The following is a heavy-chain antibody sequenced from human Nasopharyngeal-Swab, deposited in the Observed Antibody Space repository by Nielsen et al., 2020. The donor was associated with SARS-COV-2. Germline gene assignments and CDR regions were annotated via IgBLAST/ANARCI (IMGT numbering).Heavy chain of an antibody. D-gene: IGHD5-18*01. CDR2: ISSSSSTI. V-gene: IGHV3-48*02. J-gene: IGHJ6*02. Sequence: WIRQPPGKGLEWVSYISSSSSTIYYADSVKGRFTISRDNAKNSLYLQMNSLRDEDTAVYYCARAPIYSYGYDYYGMDVWGQGTTVTAP. CDR3: ARAPIYSYGYDYYGMDV.